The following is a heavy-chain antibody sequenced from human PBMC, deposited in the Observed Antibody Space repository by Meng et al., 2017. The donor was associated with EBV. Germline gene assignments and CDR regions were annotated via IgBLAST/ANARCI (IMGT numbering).Heavy chain of an antibody. Sequence: QGQLGQAAGEGKKPGAAVKGSCKTSGGPFRYYAIRWVRQAPGQGLEWLGGFLPRLGAPNYAQKFHGRVKITADESTSTHYMDLSSLRSEDTAIYYCASESGRGYTPDYWGQGTLVTVSS. J-gene: IGHJ4*02. D-gene: IGHD3-10*01. V-gene: IGHV1-69*01. CDR3: ASESGRGYTPDY. CDR2: FLPRLGAP. CDR1: GGPFRYYA.